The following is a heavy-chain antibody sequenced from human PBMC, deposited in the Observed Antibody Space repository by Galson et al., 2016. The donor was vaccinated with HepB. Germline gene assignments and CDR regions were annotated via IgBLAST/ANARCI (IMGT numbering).Heavy chain of an antibody. Sequence: SLRLSCAASGFTFSSYWMHWVRQAPGKGLVWVSRINSDGSSTSYADSVKGRFTISRDNAKNTLYLQMNSLRAEDTAVYYCARDLGGDGYTDAFDIWGQGTMVTVSS. J-gene: IGHJ3*02. CDR1: GFTFSSYW. D-gene: IGHD5-24*01. CDR2: INSDGSST. CDR3: ARDLGGDGYTDAFDI. V-gene: IGHV3-74*01.